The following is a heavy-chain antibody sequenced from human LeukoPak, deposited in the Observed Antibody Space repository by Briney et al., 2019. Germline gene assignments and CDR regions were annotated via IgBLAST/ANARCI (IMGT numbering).Heavy chain of an antibody. CDR2: IIPIFGTA. Sequence: GSSVKVSCKASGGTFSSYAISWVRQAPGQGLEWMGGIIPIFGTANYAQKFQGRATITADKSTSTAYMELSSLRSEDTAVYYCAREESIAAGAIDYWGQGTLVTVSS. J-gene: IGHJ4*02. V-gene: IGHV1-69*06. D-gene: IGHD6-6*01. CDR1: GGTFSSYA. CDR3: AREESIAAGAIDY.